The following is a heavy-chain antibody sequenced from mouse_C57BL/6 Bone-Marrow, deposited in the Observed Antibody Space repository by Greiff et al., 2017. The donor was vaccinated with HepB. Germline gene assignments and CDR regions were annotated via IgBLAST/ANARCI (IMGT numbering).Heavy chain of an antibody. V-gene: IGHV5-17*01. J-gene: IGHJ4*01. D-gene: IGHD2-4*01. Sequence: DVMLVESGGGLVKPGGSLKLSCAASGFTFSDYGMHWVRQAPEKGLEWVAYISSGSSTIYYADTVKGRFTISRDNAKNTLFLQMTSLRSEDTAMYYCARQDYADAMDYWGQGTSVTVSS. CDR1: GFTFSDYG. CDR2: ISSGSSTI. CDR3: ARQDYADAMDY.